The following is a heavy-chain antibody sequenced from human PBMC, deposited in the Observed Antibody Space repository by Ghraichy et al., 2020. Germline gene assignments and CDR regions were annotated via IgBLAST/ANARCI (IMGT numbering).Heavy chain of an antibody. CDR1: GFTFSDSY. J-gene: IGHJ4*02. Sequence: GESLNISCAASGFTFSDSYMTWIRQAPGKGLEWISYISSTSNTIHYADSVEGRFTISRDNAKNSLYLQMNSLSAEDTAVYYCARGRNYFDYWGQGTLVTVSS. CDR3: ARGRNYFDY. V-gene: IGHV3-11*04. CDR2: ISSTSNTI.